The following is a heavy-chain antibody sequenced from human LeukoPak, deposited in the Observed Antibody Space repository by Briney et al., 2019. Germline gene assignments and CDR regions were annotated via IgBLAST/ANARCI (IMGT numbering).Heavy chain of an antibody. D-gene: IGHD2-2*01. J-gene: IGHJ6*02. CDR2: INHSGST. Sequence: KPSETLSLTCAVYGGSFSGYYWSWIRQPPGKGLEWIGEINHSGSTNYNPSLKSRVTISVDTSKNQFSLKLSSVTAADAAVYYCARGWDSTSCFGCYYPTSYYYYGMDVWGQGTTVTVSS. V-gene: IGHV4-34*01. CDR3: ARGWDSTSCFGCYYPTSYYYYGMDV. CDR1: GGSFSGYY.